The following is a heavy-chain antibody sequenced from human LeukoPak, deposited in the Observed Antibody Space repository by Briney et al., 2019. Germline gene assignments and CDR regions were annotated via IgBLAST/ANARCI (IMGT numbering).Heavy chain of an antibody. CDR2: IYYSGST. Sequence: PSQTLSLTCTVSGGSISSGDYYWSWIRQPPGKGLEWFGYIYYSGSTYYNPSLKSRVTISVDTSKNQFSLKLSSVTAADTAVYYCARAPRIIVVVPAANAPGAFDIWGQGTMVTVSS. CDR1: GGSISSGDYY. V-gene: IGHV4-30-4*08. J-gene: IGHJ3*02. CDR3: ARAPRIIVVVPAANAPGAFDI. D-gene: IGHD2-2*01.